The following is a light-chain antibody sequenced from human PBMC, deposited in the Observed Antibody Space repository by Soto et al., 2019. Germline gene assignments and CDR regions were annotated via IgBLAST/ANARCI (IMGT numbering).Light chain of an antibody. CDR1: QSITIY. V-gene: IGKV1-39*01. CDR2: GAS. CDR3: QQSYSTLWT. J-gene: IGKJ1*01. Sequence: DIQMTQSPSSLSASVGDRVTITCRASQSITIYLNWYQQKPGEAPNLLIFGASTLQSGVPSRFSGSGSGTDFTLTISSLQPEDFATYYCQQSYSTLWTFGQGTKVDI.